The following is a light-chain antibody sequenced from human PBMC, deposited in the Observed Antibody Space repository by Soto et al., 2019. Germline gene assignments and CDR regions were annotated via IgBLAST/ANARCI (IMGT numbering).Light chain of an antibody. CDR3: SSYTSSSSYV. CDR2: DVI. J-gene: IGLJ1*01. V-gene: IGLV2-14*03. CDR1: SSDIGAFNH. Sequence: QSVLTQPASMSDSPGQSITISCIGTSSDIGAFNHVSWHQQHPGKAPKLIIYDVIHRPSGVSSRFSGSKTGNTASLIISGLQAEDEADYYCSSYTSSSSYVFGSGTKVTVL.